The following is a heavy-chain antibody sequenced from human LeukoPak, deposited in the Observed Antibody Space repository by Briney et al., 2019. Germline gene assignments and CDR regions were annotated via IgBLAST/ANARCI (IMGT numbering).Heavy chain of an antibody. V-gene: IGHV3-74*01. CDR3: ARPAVAGLRAGGYDY. D-gene: IGHD6-19*01. J-gene: IGHJ4*02. CDR2: INTDGSRT. CDR1: EFTFSSYW. Sequence: PGGSLRLSCEASEFTFSSYWMHWVRQAPGKGLVWVSRINTDGSRTSYADSVKGRFTISRDNAKNTLYLQMNSLRVEDTAVYYCARPAVAGLRAGGYDYWGQGTLVTVSS.